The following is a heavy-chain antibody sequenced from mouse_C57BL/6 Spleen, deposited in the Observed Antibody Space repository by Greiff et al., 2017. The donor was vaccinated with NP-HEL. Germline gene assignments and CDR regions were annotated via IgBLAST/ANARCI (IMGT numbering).Heavy chain of an antibody. J-gene: IGHJ4*01. CDR2: IYPRSGNT. Sequence: VQLQQSGAELARPGASVKLSCKASGYTFTSYGISWVKQRTGQGLEWIGEIYPRSGNTYYNEKFKGKATLTADKSSSTAYMELRSLTSEDSAVYFCARAGNYYGNLYAMDYWGQGTSGTVSS. CDR3: ARAGNYYGNLYAMDY. CDR1: GYTFTSYG. D-gene: IGHD2-1*01. V-gene: IGHV1-81*01.